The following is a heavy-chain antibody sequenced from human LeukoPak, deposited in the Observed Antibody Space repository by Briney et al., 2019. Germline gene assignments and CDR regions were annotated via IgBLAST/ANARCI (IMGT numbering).Heavy chain of an antibody. J-gene: IGHJ6*02. V-gene: IGHV4-31*03. D-gene: IGHD6-13*01. Sequence: SETLSLTCTVSGGSTSSGGYYWSWIRQHPGKGLEWIGYIYYSGSTYYNPSLKSRVTISVDTSKNQFSLKLSSVTAADTAVYYCARHERGSSSALAYYGMDVWGQGTTVTVSS. CDR2: IYYSGST. CDR1: GGSTSSGGYY. CDR3: ARHERGSSSALAYYGMDV.